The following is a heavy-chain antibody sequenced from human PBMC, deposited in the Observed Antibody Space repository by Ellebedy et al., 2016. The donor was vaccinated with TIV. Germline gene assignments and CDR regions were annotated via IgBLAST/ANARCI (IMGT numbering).Heavy chain of an antibody. CDR2: INQDGSRI. Sequence: GGSLRLSCAASGFTFNSYWMSWVRQAPGKRLEWVANINQDGSRIYYVDSVKGRFTISRDNAKNSVFLRMNTLRVEDTAVYHCARDGAYGDYSPGYYGMDVWGQGTTVTASS. CDR3: ARDGAYGDYSPGYYGMDV. J-gene: IGHJ6*02. CDR1: GFTFNSYW. V-gene: IGHV3-7*03. D-gene: IGHD5-12*01.